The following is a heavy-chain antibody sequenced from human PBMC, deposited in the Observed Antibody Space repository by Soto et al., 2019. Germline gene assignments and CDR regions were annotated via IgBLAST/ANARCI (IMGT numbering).Heavy chain of an antibody. CDR2: INHSGTT. D-gene: IGHD3-3*01. J-gene: IGHJ5*02. CDR1: GGSLSPYY. CDR3: ARWYYDFLSGLFTHYFDP. Sequence: QVQLQQWGAGLLKPSETLSLTCGVYGGSLSPYYWSWIRQTPGKGLEWIAEINHSGTTNYNPSLESRVTISIDTSKNQFSLKLTSVTAADTAVYYCARWYYDFLSGLFTHYFDPWGQGTQVNVSS. V-gene: IGHV4-34*01.